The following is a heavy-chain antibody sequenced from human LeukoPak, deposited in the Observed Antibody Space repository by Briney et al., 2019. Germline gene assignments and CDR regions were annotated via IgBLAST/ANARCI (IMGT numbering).Heavy chain of an antibody. J-gene: IGHJ6*03. D-gene: IGHD3-10*01. CDR1: GGSISSSSYY. CDR3: ARDRGGWGRYYYYMDV. V-gene: IGHV4-39*07. Sequence: SETLSLTCTVSGGSISSSSYYWGWIRQPPGKGLEWIGSIYYSGSTYYNPSLKSRVTISVDTSKNQFSLKLSSVTAADTAVYYCARDRGGWGRYYYYMDVWGKGTTVTISS. CDR2: IYYSGST.